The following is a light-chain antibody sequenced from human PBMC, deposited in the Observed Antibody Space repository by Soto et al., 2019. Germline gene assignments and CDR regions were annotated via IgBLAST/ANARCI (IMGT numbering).Light chain of an antibody. Sequence: DIQMTQSPSSLSASVEDRVIITCRASQSISNHLNWYQQKPGKAPKILIFAASSLQSGVPSRFSGSGSGTEFTLTISSLQPDDFATYYCQHYNSYSEAFGQGTKVDI. V-gene: IGKV1-16*01. CDR2: AAS. CDR3: QHYNSYSEA. J-gene: IGKJ1*01. CDR1: QSISNH.